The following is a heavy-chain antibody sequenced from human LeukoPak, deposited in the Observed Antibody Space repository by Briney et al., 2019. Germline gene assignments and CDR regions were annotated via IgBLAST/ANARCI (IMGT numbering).Heavy chain of an antibody. CDR1: GFTFSSYG. CDR3: ARDLGYLDY. D-gene: IGHD3-16*01. V-gene: IGHV3-33*01. CDR2: IWYDGSNK. Sequence: GGSLRLSCAASGFTFSSYGMHWVRQPPGKGLEWVAVIWYDGSNKYYADSVKGRFTISRDNSKNTLYLQMNSLRAEDTAVYYCARDLGYLDYWGQGTLVTVSS. J-gene: IGHJ4*02.